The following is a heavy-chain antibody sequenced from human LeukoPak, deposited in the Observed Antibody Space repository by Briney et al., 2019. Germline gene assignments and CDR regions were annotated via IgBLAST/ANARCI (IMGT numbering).Heavy chain of an antibody. CDR3: ARDGYDVLTGNQALFDY. Sequence: GGSLRLSCAASGFTFSSYAMSWVRQAPGKGLEWVSYISSSGGAIYYADSVKGRFSISRDNAKNSLYLQMNSLRAEDTAVYYCARDGYDVLTGNQALFDYWGQGTLVTVSS. J-gene: IGHJ4*02. CDR2: ISSSGGAI. V-gene: IGHV3-48*03. D-gene: IGHD3-9*01. CDR1: GFTFSSYA.